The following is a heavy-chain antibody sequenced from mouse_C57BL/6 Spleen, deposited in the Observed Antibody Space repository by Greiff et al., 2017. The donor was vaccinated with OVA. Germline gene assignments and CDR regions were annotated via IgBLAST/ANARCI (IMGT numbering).Heavy chain of an antibody. D-gene: IGHD2-3*01. CDR2: INPNNGGT. Sequence: VQLQQSGPELVKPGASVKIPCKASGYTFTDYNMDWVKQSHGKSLEWIGDINPNNGGTIYNPTFKGKATLTVANSSTTAYMELRSVTSEDTAVYYCARRGGYYDAWFAYGGQGTLVTVSA. CDR3: ARRGGYYDAWFAY. CDR1: GYTFTDYN. J-gene: IGHJ3*01. V-gene: IGHV1-18*01.